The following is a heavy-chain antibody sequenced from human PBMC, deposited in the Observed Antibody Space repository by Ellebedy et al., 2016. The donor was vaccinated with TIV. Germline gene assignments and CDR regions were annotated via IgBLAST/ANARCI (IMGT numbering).Heavy chain of an antibody. Sequence: GESLKISXAASGFAFSGYAMSWVRQAPGKGLEWVSSIRDSGDSTYYADSVKGRFTISRDNSKNTLYLQMNSLRADDTAEYYCAKAISPRAIDMAFDYWGQGTLLTVSS. CDR2: IRDSGDST. V-gene: IGHV3-23*01. CDR1: GFAFSGYA. CDR3: AKAISPRAIDMAFDY. D-gene: IGHD3-16*02. J-gene: IGHJ4*02.